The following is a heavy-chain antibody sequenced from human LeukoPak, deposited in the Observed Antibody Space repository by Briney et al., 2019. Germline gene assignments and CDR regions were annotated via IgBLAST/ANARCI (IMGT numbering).Heavy chain of an antibody. CDR2: ISYDGSNK. D-gene: IGHD5-18*01. CDR3: ARDTAMAFDY. J-gene: IGHJ4*02. Sequence: PGGSLRLSCAASGFTFSSYAMHWVRQAPGKGLEWVAVISYDGSNKYYADSVKGRFTISRDNSKNTLYLQMNSLRAEDTAVYYCARDTAMAFDYWGQGTLDTVSS. V-gene: IGHV3-30-3*01. CDR1: GFTFSSYA.